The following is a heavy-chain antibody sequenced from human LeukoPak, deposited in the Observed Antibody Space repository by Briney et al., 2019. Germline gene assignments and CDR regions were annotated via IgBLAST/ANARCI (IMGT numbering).Heavy chain of an antibody. CDR1: GGSFSGYY. V-gene: IGHV4-34*01. Sequence: SETLSLTCAVYGGSFSGYYWSWIRQPXXXXXXXXGEINHSGSTNYNPSLKSRVTISVDTSKNQFSLKLSSVTAADTAVYYCARAGIVLMVYAIAAYNYFDYWGQGTLVTVSS. D-gene: IGHD2-8*01. J-gene: IGHJ4*02. CDR2: INHSGST. CDR3: ARAGIVLMVYAIAAYNYFDY.